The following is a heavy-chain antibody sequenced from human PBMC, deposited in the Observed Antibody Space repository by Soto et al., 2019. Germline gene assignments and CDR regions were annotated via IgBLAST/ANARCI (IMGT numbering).Heavy chain of an antibody. CDR1: GFTFSYHA. D-gene: IGHD1-1*01. CDR3: ARGTTTSAFSAMDV. CDR2: ISYDGDNK. J-gene: IGHJ6*02. Sequence: QVQLVESGGGVVQPGRSLRLSCAASGFTFSYHALNWVRQAPGKGLEWVAVISYDGDNKYIAESVKGRFNISRDNSKNTVSLQMNGLRTEDTAMYFCARGTTTSAFSAMDVWGQGTTVTVSS. V-gene: IGHV3-30-3*01.